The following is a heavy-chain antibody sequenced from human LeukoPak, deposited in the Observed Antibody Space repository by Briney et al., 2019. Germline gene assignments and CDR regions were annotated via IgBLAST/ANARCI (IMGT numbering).Heavy chain of an antibody. CDR1: GFSFTNCW. D-gene: IGHD6-13*01. J-gene: IGHJ4*02. V-gene: IGHV5-51*01. CDR3: ARRWSSSRGTLDY. CDR2: IYPGDLDT. Sequence: GESLKISCKGSGFSFTNCWIAWVRQMPGKGLEWMGIIYPGDLDTRYSPSFQGQVTISANKSSSTAYLQWSSLKTSDSAMYYCARRWSSSRGTLDYWGQGTLVTVSS.